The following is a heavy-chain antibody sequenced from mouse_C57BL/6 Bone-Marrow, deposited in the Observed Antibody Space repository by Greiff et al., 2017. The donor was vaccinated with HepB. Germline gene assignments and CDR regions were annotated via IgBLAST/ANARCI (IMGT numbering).Heavy chain of an antibody. D-gene: IGHD1-1*01. Sequence: EVHLVESGGDLVKPGGSLKLSCAASGFTFSSYGMSWVRQTPDKRLEWVATISSGGSYTYYPDSVKGRFTISRDNAKNTLYLQMSSLKSEDTAMYYCARHRYYYGSSYHYYAMDYWGQGTSVTVSS. CDR3: ARHRYYYGSSYHYYAMDY. CDR1: GFTFSSYG. CDR2: ISSGGSYT. V-gene: IGHV5-6*01. J-gene: IGHJ4*01.